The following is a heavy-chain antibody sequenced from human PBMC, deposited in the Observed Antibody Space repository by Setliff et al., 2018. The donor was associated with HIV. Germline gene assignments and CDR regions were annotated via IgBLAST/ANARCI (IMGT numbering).Heavy chain of an antibody. CDR3: ARQVVVGASSMIDFPTPLQPLS. CDR2: IYPGDSIT. CDR1: GYSFTNYW. V-gene: IGHV5-51*01. J-gene: IGHJ5*01. D-gene: IGHD2-15*01. Sequence: PGESLKISCKASGYSFTNYWIGWVRQMPGKGLEWIGVIYPGDSITRYGPSFQGQVSISADTSITTAYLQGISLKASDTAMYYCARQVVVGASSMIDFPTPLQPLSWG.